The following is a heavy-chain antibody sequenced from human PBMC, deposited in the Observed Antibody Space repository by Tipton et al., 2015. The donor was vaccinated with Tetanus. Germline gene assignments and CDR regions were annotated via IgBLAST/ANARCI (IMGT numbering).Heavy chain of an antibody. CDR1: GFSFSSYG. V-gene: IGHV3-30*03. Sequence: SLRLSCAASGFSFSSYGMHWVRQAPGKGLDWVSLISSDGSGTYSADSVKGRFTISRDNSKNTLYLQMNSLRAEDTAVYYCATGRTLDYWGQGTRVTVST. CDR3: ATGRTLDY. J-gene: IGHJ4*02. CDR2: ISSDGSGT. D-gene: IGHD1-26*01.